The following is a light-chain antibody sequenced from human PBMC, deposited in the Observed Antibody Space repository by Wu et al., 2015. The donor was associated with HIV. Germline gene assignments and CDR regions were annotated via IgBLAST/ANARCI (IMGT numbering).Light chain of an antibody. J-gene: IGKJ1*01. CDR3: QKYNTAPWT. V-gene: IGKV1-5*03. CDR2: GAS. Sequence: DIQMTQSPSTLSTSVGDRVTITCRASQSIVIWLAWYQQKPGKAPNLLIYGASNLETGVPPRFSGSGSGTEFTLTISSLQPEDVATYYCQKYNTAPWTFGQGTKVEMK. CDR1: QSIVIW.